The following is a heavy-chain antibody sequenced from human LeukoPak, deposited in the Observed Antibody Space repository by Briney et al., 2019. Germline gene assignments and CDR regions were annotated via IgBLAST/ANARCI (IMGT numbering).Heavy chain of an antibody. J-gene: IGHJ4*02. D-gene: IGHD1-26*01. CDR3: ARVKLTGGSYYVSEIELDY. CDR1: GYTFTSYG. CDR2: ISAYNGNT. Sequence: ASVKVSCKASGYTFTSYGISWVRQAPGQGLEWMGWISAYNGNTNYAQKLQGRVTMTTDTSTSTAYMELRSLRSDDTAVYYCARVKLTGGSYYVSEIELDYWGQGTLVTVSS. V-gene: IGHV1-18*01.